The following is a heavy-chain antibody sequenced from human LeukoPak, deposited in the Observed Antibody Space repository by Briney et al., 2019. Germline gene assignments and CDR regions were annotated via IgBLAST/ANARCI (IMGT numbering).Heavy chain of an antibody. CDR1: GFTFSSYR. J-gene: IGHJ4*02. Sequence: GGSLRLSCAASGFTFSSYRMHWVRQAPGKGLVWVSRIDSDGSGTSNADSVKGRFTISRDNAKNSLYLQMNSLRAEDTAVYYCARDSYRYYDSSGYPDYWGQGTLVTVS. V-gene: IGHV3-74*01. CDR3: ARDSYRYYDSSGYPDY. CDR2: IDSDGSGT. D-gene: IGHD3-22*01.